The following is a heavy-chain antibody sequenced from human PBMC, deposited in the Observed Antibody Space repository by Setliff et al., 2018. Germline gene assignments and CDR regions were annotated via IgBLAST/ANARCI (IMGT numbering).Heavy chain of an antibody. CDR2: INYSGST. D-gene: IGHD5-12*01. V-gene: IGHV4-39*01. J-gene: IGHJ6*03. CDR1: GGSLTSGTQY. CDR3: AKVDIDYIMTRDNTWQYFFYMDV. Sequence: PSETLSLTCSVLGGSLTSGTQYWAWIRQPPGKGLEWIGNINYSGSTYYNPSLKSRVTMSVDASKNQVSLKVTSVTAEDTAVYYCAKVDIDYIMTRDNTWQYFFYMDVWGRGTTVTAP.